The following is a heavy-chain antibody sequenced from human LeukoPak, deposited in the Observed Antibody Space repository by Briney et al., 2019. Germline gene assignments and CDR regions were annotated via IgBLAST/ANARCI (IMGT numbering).Heavy chain of an antibody. CDR1: GYTFTSYA. D-gene: IGHD5-12*01. V-gene: IGHV3-30-3*01. CDR2: ISYDGSNK. Sequence: SCKASGYTFTSYAMHWVRQAPGKGLEWVAVISYDGSNKYYADSVKGRFTISRDNSKNTLYLQMNSLRAEDTAVYYCARVTPLVAFIDYWGQGTLVTVSS. CDR3: ARVTPLVAFIDY. J-gene: IGHJ4*02.